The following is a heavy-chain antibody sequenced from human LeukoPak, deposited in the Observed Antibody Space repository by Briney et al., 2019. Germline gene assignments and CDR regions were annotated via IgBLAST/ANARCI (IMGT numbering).Heavy chain of an antibody. CDR2: ISYSGST. CDR1: GGSISSSSYY. J-gene: IGHJ4*02. D-gene: IGHD6-19*01. CDR3: AKIISSGWLYYFDY. V-gene: IGHV4-39*01. Sequence: PSETLSLTCTVSGGSISSSSYYWGWIRQPPGKGLEWIGSISYSGSTYYNSSLKTRVTMSVDTPRNQFSLKLNSVTAADTAVYYCAKIISSGWLYYFDYWGQGTLVTVSS.